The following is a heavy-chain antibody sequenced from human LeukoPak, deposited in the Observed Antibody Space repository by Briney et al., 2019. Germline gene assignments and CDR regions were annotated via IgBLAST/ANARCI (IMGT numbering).Heavy chain of an antibody. CDR2: IKQDGSEK. J-gene: IGHJ4*02. D-gene: IGHD2-2*01. CDR1: GFTFSSYA. V-gene: IGHV3-7*01. CDR3: ARAYCSSTSCYQYYFDY. Sequence: PGGSLRLSCAASGFTFSSYAMSWVRQAPGKGLDWVANIKQDGSEKYYVDSVKGRFTFSRDNAKNSLNLQMNSLRAEDTAVYYCARAYCSSTSCYQYYFDYWGQGTLVTVSS.